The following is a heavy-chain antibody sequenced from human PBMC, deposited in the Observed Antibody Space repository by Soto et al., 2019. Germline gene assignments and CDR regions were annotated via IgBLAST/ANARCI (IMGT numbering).Heavy chain of an antibody. Sequence: VGSLRLSCAGSGFMFSSFAMTWVRQAPGKGLEWVSTTRSNGEHTYYADSVKGRFTVSRDNSKNTLFLEMSSLRAEDSAIYYCAKDSKSVSVSAARVYGMDVWGQGTTVTVSS. D-gene: IGHD2-2*01. CDR3: AKDSKSVSVSAARVYGMDV. V-gene: IGHV3-23*01. J-gene: IGHJ6*02. CDR2: TRSNGEHT. CDR1: GFMFSSFA.